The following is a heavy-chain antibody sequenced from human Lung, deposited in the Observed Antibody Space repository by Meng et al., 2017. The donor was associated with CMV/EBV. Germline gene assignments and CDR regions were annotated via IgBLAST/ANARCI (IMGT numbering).Heavy chain of an antibody. V-gene: IGHV1-18*01. Sequence: QVPLVQSGAEVERPGASVKVSCKASGYTFSSYGFTWVRQAPGQGLEWLGWISTYNDNPKYAQKVQGRVTMTADTSTSTAYMELRSLTSDDTAVYYCARDLWPHIVVVTAPSEFWGQGTLVTVSS. D-gene: IGHD2-21*02. CDR1: GYTFSSYG. CDR3: ARDLWPHIVVVTAPSEF. CDR2: ISTYNDNP. J-gene: IGHJ4*02.